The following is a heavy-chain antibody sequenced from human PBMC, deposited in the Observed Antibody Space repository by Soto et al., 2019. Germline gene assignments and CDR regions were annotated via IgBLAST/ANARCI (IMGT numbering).Heavy chain of an antibody. CDR1: GFTFSSYA. CDR2: ISGDGGST. V-gene: IGHV3-23*01. Sequence: EVQLLESGGGLVQPGGSLRLSCAASGFTFSSYAKSWVRQAPGKGLEWVSTISGDGGSTYYADSVKGRFTISRDDSKNTVYLQMNSLRAEDTAVYYCAKDLWFGELSAEDYWGQGTLVTVSS. D-gene: IGHD3-10*01. CDR3: AKDLWFGELSAEDY. J-gene: IGHJ4*02.